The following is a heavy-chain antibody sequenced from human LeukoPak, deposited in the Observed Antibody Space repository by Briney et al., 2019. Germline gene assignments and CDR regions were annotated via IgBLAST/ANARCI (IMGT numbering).Heavy chain of an antibody. CDR1: GFTFSSYA. CDR2: ISGSGGST. D-gene: IGHD2-2*01. J-gene: IGHJ4*02. V-gene: IGHV3-23*01. CDR3: AKAFFVVVPAASIDY. Sequence: GGSLRLSCAASGFTFSSYAMSWVRQAPGKGLEWVSPISGSGGSTYYADSVKGRFTISRDNSKNTLCLQMTSLRAEDTAVYYCAKAFFVVVPAASIDYWGQGTLVTVSS.